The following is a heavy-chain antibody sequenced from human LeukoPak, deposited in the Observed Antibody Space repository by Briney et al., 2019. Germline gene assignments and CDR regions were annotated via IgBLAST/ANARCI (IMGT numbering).Heavy chain of an antibody. CDR3: ARKGKGGFDY. D-gene: IGHD3-16*01. Sequence: PGGSLRLSCAASGFTFTNYWMSWVRQAPGKGLEWVANIKQDGSEKSYVDSVKGRFTISRDNANNSLYLQMNSLRAEDTAIFYCARKGKGGFDYWGQGTLVTVSS. V-gene: IGHV3-7*01. J-gene: IGHJ4*02. CDR1: GFTFTNYW. CDR2: IKQDGSEK.